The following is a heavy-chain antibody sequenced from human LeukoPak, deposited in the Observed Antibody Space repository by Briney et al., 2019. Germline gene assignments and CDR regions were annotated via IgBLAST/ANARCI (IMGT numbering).Heavy chain of an antibody. V-gene: IGHV3-66*01. Sequence: GGSLRLSCVASGFTVSTDYMSWVRQAPGKGLECVSLIYSGGSTYYADSVKGRLTISRDNSKNTLYLQMNSLRAEDTAVYYCARGKGGSSPSDHWGQGTLVTVSS. CDR1: GFTVSTDY. J-gene: IGHJ4*02. CDR2: IYSGGST. CDR3: ARGKGGSSPSDH. D-gene: IGHD1-26*01.